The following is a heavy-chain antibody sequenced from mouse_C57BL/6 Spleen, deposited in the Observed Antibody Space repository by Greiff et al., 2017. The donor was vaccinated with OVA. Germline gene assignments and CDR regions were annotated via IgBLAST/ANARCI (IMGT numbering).Heavy chain of an antibody. V-gene: IGHV5-4*01. Sequence: VQLKESGGGLVKPGGSLKLSCAASGFTFSSYAMSWVRQTPEKRLEWVATISDGGSYTYYPDNVKGRFTISRDNAKNNLYLQMSHLKSEDTAMYYCARDEGRGEYFDVWGTGTTVTVSS. CDR1: GFTFSSYA. CDR3: ARDEGRGEYFDV. D-gene: IGHD3-3*01. J-gene: IGHJ1*03. CDR2: ISDGGSYT.